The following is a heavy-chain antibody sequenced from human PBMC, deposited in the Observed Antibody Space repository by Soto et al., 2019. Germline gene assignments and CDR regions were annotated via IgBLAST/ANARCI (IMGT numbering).Heavy chain of an antibody. V-gene: IGHV3-48*03. CDR3: ARAYSSSPDHHDYFDY. CDR2: ISSSGSTI. CDR1: GFTFSSYE. J-gene: IGHJ4*02. Sequence: EVQLVESGGGLVQPGGSLRLSCAASGFTFSSYEMNWVRQAPGKGLEWVSYISSSGSTIYYADSVEGRFTISRDNAKNSLYLQMNSLRAEDTAVYYCARAYSSSPDHHDYFDYWGQGTLVTVSS. D-gene: IGHD6-6*01.